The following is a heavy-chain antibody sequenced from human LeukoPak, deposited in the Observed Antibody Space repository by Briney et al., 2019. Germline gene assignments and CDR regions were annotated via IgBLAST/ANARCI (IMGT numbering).Heavy chain of an antibody. V-gene: IGHV3-23*01. CDR2: ISGSGGST. Sequence: GGSLTLSCAASGFTFSSYAMSWGRQAPGKGLEWVSAISGSGGSTYYADSVKGRFTISRDNSKNTLYLQMNSLRAEDTAVYYCAKGGGSGSYYNAGWFDPWGQGTLVTVSS. D-gene: IGHD3-10*01. CDR1: GFTFSSYA. CDR3: AKGGGSGSYYNAGWFDP. J-gene: IGHJ5*02.